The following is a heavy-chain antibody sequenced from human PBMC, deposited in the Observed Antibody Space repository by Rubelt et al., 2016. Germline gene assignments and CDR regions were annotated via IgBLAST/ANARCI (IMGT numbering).Heavy chain of an antibody. CDR3: ARGLI. D-gene: IGHD3-10*01. J-gene: IGHJ4*02. V-gene: IGHV1-8*01. CDR2: MNPNSGNT. CDR1: GYTFSTSD. Sequence: QVQLVQSGPEVKKPGASVKVSCKASGYTFSTSDINWVRQGAGQGLEWMGWMNPNSGNTGYAQKFQGRVTLTRNSSISTAYLYRSSLRSEDTAVYYCARGLIWGQGTLVAVSS.